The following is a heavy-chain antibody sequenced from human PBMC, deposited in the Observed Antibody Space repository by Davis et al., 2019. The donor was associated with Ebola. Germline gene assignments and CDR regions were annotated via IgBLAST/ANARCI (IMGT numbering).Heavy chain of an antibody. V-gene: IGHV3-33*01. J-gene: IGHJ4*02. CDR1: GFTFSGYG. D-gene: IGHD3-10*01. CDR3: ARAAYYGSGSPDY. CDR2: IWYDGSNK. Sequence: PGGSLRLSCAASGFTFSGYGMHWVRQAPGKGLEWVAVIWYDGSNKYYADSVKGRFTISRDNSKNTLYLQMNSLRAEDTAVYYCARAAYYGSGSPDYWGQGTLVTVSS.